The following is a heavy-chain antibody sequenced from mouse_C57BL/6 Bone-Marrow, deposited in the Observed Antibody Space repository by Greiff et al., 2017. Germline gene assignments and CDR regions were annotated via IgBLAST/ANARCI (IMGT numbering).Heavy chain of an antibody. CDR1: GYTFTSYG. Sequence: QVQLQQSGAELARPGASVQLSCKASGYTFTSYGISWVKQRTGQGLEWIGEIYPRSGNTYYNETFKGKATLTADTASSTTYMELRSLTSEDSAVYFCAREWITPRFAYRGQGALVTVSA. J-gene: IGHJ3*01. CDR2: IYPRSGNT. D-gene: IGHD2-4*01. V-gene: IGHV1-81*01. CDR3: AREWITPRFAY.